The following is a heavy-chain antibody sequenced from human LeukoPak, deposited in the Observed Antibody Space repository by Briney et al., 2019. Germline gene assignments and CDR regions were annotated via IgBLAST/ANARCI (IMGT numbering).Heavy chain of an antibody. CDR3: AREGGYSYGDAPLHFDY. Sequence: SETLSLACTVSGGSISGGGYYWSWIRQPAGKGLEWIGRIYTSGNTNYNPSPKSRVTISVGTSKNQFSLKLSSVTAADTAVYYCAREGGYSYGDAPLHFDYWGQGTLVTVSS. D-gene: IGHD5-18*01. CDR1: GGSISGGGYY. V-gene: IGHV4-61*02. J-gene: IGHJ4*02. CDR2: IYTSGNT.